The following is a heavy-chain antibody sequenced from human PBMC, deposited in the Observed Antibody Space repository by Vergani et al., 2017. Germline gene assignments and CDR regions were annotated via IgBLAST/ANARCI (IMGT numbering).Heavy chain of an antibody. Sequence: QEHLVQSGAEVKKPGSSLKVSCKASGYTFSSYGFGWVRQAPGKGLEWVGGFIPIVGTANFPQKFQGRISIKADESATTAYLELSSLESEDTAVYYCARLSQLGNDLDWYFDRWGRGTVVSVSS. CDR3: ARLSQLGNDLDWYFDR. CDR1: GYTFSSYG. D-gene: IGHD7-27*01. CDR2: FIPIVGTA. J-gene: IGHJ2*01. V-gene: IGHV1-69*01.